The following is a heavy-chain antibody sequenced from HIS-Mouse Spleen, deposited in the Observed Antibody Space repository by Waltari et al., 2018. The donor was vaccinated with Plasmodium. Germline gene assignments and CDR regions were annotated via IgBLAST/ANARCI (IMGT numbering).Heavy chain of an antibody. CDR2: ISYDGSNK. V-gene: IGHV3-30*18. CDR3: AKILSYSSSPEDY. D-gene: IGHD6-6*01. J-gene: IGHJ4*02. CDR1: GFPFCRYG. Sequence: QVQLVESGGGVVQPGRSLRLSGAASGFPFCRYGMHWVRQAPGKGLEWVAVISYDGSNKYYADSVKGRFTISRDNSKNTLYLQMNSLRAEDTAVYYCAKILSYSSSPEDYWGQGTLVTVSS.